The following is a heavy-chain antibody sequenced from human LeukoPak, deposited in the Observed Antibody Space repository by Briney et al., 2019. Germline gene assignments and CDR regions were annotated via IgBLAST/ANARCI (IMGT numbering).Heavy chain of an antibody. V-gene: IGHV4-59*08. CDR2: IYYTGST. J-gene: IGHJ5*02. Sequence: PSETLSLTCTVSDGSINNYYWNWIRQPPGKGLEWIGFIYYTGSTSYNPSLKSRVTISVDTSKNQFSLKLSSVTAADTAVYYCISRDLLNWFDPWGQGTLVTVSS. CDR1: DGSINNYY. CDR3: ISRDLLNWFDP.